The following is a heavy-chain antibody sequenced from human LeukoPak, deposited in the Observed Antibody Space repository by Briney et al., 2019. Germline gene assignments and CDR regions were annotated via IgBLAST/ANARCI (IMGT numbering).Heavy chain of an antibody. CDR2: IYYSGST. CDR1: GGSISSYY. J-gene: IGHJ4*02. V-gene: IGHV4-59*01. Sequence: SETLSLTCTVSGGSISSYYWGWIRQPPGKGLEWIGYIYYSGSTNYNPSLKSRVTISVDTSKNQFSLKLSSVTAADTAVYYCARAGSNWGSGGDYWGQGTLVTVSS. CDR3: ARAGSNWGSGGDY. D-gene: IGHD7-27*01.